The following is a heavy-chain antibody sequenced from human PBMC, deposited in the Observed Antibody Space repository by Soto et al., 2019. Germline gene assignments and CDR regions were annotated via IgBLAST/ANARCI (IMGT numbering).Heavy chain of an antibody. CDR3: ARQSGYATHYYYYYGMDV. V-gene: IGHV1-69*13. CDR2: IIPIFGTT. Sequence: ASVKVSCKASGGTFSSYGISWVRQAPGQGLEWMGGIIPIFGTTNYAQKFQGRVTITADESTSTAYMELSSLRSEDMAVYYCARQSGYATHYYYYYGMDVWGQGTTVTVSS. D-gene: IGHD2-8*01. J-gene: IGHJ6*02. CDR1: GGTFSSYG.